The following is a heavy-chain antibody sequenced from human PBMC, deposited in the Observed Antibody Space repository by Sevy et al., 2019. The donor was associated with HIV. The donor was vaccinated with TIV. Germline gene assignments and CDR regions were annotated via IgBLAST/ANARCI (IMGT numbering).Heavy chain of an antibody. CDR2: ISSSSSYI. J-gene: IGHJ6*02. Sequence: GGSLRLSCAASGFTFSSYSMNWVRQAPGKGLEWVSSISSSSSYIYYADSVKGRLPISRDNAKNSLYLQMNSLRAEDTAVYYCARGIAAAGDPYYYYYGMDVWGQGTTVTVSS. V-gene: IGHV3-21*01. CDR1: GFTFSSYS. D-gene: IGHD6-13*01. CDR3: ARGIAAAGDPYYYYYGMDV.